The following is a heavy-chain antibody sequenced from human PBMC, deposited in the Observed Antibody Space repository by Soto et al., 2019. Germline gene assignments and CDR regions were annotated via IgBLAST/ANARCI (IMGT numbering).Heavy chain of an antibody. J-gene: IGHJ4*02. Sequence: SETLSLTCTVSGGSISSYYWSWIRQPPGKGLEWIGYIYYSGSTNYNPSLKSRVTISVDTSKSQFSLKLSSVTAADTAVYYCARVVVVVAATREYYFDYWGQGTLVTVSS. CDR1: GGSISSYY. V-gene: IGHV4-59*01. D-gene: IGHD2-15*01. CDR2: IYYSGST. CDR3: ARVVVVVAATREYYFDY.